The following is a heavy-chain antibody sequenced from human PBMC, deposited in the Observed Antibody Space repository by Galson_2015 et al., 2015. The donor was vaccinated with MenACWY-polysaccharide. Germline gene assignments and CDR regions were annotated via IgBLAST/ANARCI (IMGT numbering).Heavy chain of an antibody. V-gene: IGHV3-7*01. D-gene: IGHD1-26*01. CDR3: ARDPEWGANDY. CDR1: GFMFSISW. J-gene: IGHJ4*02. Sequence: SLRLSCAASGFMFSISWMAWVRQAPGKGLEWVGNIKYDGSVKYYVDSVKGRFTISRDNAENSVYLQMNSLRAEDTAVYYCARDPEWGANDYWGQGTLVTVSS. CDR2: IKYDGSVK.